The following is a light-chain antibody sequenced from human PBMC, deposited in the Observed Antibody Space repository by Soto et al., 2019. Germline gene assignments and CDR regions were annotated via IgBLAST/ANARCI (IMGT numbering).Light chain of an antibody. Sequence: AVQMTQSPSSLSASLGDRVTITCRASQDIRNYLSWYQHKPGKAPKLLIYGASSLQSGVPSRFAGSGSGTDFALTISGLQPEDYASYFCLQDHNYFWTFGQGTKVEVK. CDR1: QDIRNY. V-gene: IGKV1-6*01. CDR3: LQDHNYFWT. CDR2: GAS. J-gene: IGKJ1*01.